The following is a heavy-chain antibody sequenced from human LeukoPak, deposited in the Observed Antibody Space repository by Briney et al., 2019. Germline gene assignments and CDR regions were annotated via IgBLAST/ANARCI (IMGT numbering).Heavy chain of an antibody. J-gene: IGHJ4*02. CDR2: ISAYNGNT. CDR3: ARGLRDRDAGDY. CDR1: GYTFTDYY. V-gene: IGHV1-18*04. D-gene: IGHD1-14*01. Sequence: ASVKVSCKASGYTFTDYYVHWVRQAPGQGLEWMGWISAYNGNTNYAQKLQGRVTMTTDTSASTAYMELRSLRSDDTAVYYCARGLRDRDAGDYWGQGTLVTVSS.